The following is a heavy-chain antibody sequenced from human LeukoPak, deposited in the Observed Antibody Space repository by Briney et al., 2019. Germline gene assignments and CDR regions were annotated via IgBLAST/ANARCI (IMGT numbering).Heavy chain of an antibody. D-gene: IGHD3-22*01. CDR3: ASGYYYDSSGYYYYRHFDY. CDR1: GFTFSNFD. Sequence: PGGSLRLSCAGSGFTFSNFDMNWVRQAPGKGLDWVSAIRAGGEDTFYADSVKGRFTISRDNSKNMLYLQMNSLRAEDTAVYYCASGYYYDSSGYYYYRHFDYWGQGTLVTVSS. V-gene: IGHV3-23*01. CDR2: IRAGGEDT. J-gene: IGHJ4*02.